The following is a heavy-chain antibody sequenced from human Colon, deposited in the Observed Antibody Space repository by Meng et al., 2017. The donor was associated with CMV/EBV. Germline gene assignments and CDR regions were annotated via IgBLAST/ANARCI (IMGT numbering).Heavy chain of an antibody. V-gene: IGHV1-2*02. CDR1: GGTFNSYV. D-gene: IGHD3-9*01. CDR2: INPNSGGT. CDR3: ARDHSSYDILTGYYKVYFDY. J-gene: IGHJ4*02. Sequence: ASVTVSCKASGGTFNSYVITWVRQAPGQGLEWMGWINPNSGGTNYAQKFQGRVTMPRDTSISTAYMELSRLRSADTAVYYCARDHSSYDILTGYYKVYFDYWGQGTLVTVSS.